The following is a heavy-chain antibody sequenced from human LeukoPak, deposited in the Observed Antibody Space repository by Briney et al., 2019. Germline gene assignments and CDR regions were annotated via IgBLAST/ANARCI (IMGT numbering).Heavy chain of an antibody. CDR2: IYYRGST. J-gene: IGHJ4*02. CDR1: GVSINSGGYY. CDR3: ARETAAAGQNFDY. Sequence: SETLSLTCTVSGVSINSGGYYWTWIRQHPGKGLEWIGYIYYRGSTYYNPSLKSRVTISVDTSENQFSLKLNSMTAADTAVYYCARETAAAGQNFDYWGQGTLVTVSS. D-gene: IGHD6-13*01. V-gene: IGHV4-31*03.